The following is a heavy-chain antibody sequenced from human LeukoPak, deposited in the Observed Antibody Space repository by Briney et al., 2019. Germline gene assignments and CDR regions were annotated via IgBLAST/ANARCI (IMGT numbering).Heavy chain of an antibody. CDR3: ARAVPSSHPPDKNWFDP. CDR1: GGSISSGGYS. CDR2: IYHSGST. V-gene: IGHV4-30-2*01. J-gene: IGHJ5*02. D-gene: IGHD2-2*01. Sequence: SQTLSLTCAVSGGSISSGGYSWSWIRQPPGKGLEWIGYIYHSGSTYYNPSLKSRVTISVDRSKNQFSLKLSSVTAADTAVYYCARAVPSSHPPDKNWFDPWGQGTLVTVSS.